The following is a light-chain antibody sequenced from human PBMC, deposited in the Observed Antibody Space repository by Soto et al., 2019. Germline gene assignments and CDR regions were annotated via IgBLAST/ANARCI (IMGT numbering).Light chain of an antibody. V-gene: IGKV1-5*03. J-gene: IGKJ1*01. CDR3: QQYNTYWT. Sequence: DIQMTQSPSTLSASVGDRVTITCRASQSVSTWLAWYQQKPGKVPKLLIYKASSLESGVPSRFSGSGSGTEFTLTINSLQPDDFAPYYCQQYNTYWTFGQGTKVDIK. CDR2: KAS. CDR1: QSVSTW.